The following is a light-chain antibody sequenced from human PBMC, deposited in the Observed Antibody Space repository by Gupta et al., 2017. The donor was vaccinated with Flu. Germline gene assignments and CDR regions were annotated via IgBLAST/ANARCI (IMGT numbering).Light chain of an antibody. Sequence: QSALTQPASVSGSPGQSITISCTGSSSDIGTYKYVSWYQQHPGKAPKLMIYEVINRPSGVSNRFAGPKAGNTASRTISGLQAEDEADDDCCSSPSTSSPYVFGTGTKVTVL. V-gene: IGLV2-14*01. J-gene: IGLJ1*01. CDR2: EVI. CDR3: CSSPSTSSPYV. CDR1: SSDIGTYKY.